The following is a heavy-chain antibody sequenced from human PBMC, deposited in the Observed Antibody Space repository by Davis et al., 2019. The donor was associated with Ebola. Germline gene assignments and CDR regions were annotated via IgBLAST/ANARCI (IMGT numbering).Heavy chain of an antibody. D-gene: IGHD3-10*01. CDR3: ARDPGQLWVGESDGFDI. CDR1: GFTFSSYG. Sequence: GESLKISCAASGFTFSSYGMHWVRQAPGKGLEWVAVISYDGSNKYYADSVKGRFTISRDNSKNTLYLQMNSLRAEDTAVYYCARDPGQLWVGESDGFDIWGQGTMVTVSS. CDR2: ISYDGSNK. V-gene: IGHV3-30*03. J-gene: IGHJ3*02.